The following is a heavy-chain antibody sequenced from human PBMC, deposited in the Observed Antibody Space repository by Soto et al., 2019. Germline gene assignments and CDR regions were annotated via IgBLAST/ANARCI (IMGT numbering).Heavy chain of an antibody. Sequence: ASVKVSCKASGYTFTSYDINWVRQATGQGLEWMGWMNPNSGNTGYAQKFQGRVTMTRNTSISTAYMELSSLRSEDTAVYYCARAPLDIVVVPAALDPWGQGTLVTVSS. J-gene: IGHJ5*02. CDR1: GYTFTSYD. CDR3: ARAPLDIVVVPAALDP. CDR2: MNPNSGNT. D-gene: IGHD2-2*03. V-gene: IGHV1-8*01.